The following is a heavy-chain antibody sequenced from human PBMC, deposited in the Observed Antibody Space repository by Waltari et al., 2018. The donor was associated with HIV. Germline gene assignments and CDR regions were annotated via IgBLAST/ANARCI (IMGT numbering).Heavy chain of an antibody. CDR2: ISSSGNFK. D-gene: IGHD6-6*01. CDR1: GFIFNTYS. CDR3: ARDSRGSTWSLNWFDP. Sequence: EVQLVESGGGPVKPGESLRLSCVTSGFIFNTYSMNWVRQAPGKGPEWVSSISSSGNFKHYADSVKGRFTISRDNAENSLYLQTNGLRAEDTAIYYCARDSRGSTWSLNWFDPWGQGTLVTVSS. J-gene: IGHJ5*02. V-gene: IGHV3-21*02.